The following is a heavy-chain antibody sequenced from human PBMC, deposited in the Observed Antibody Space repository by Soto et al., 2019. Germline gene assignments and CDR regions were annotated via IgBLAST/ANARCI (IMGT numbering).Heavy chain of an antibody. D-gene: IGHD6-6*01. CDR1: GFTFSSYA. Sequence: GGSLRLSCAASGFTFSSYAMHWVRQAPGKGLEWVAVISYDGSNKYYADSVKGRFTISRDNSKNTLYLQMNSLRAEDTAVYYCARDPAGYSSSFRYYYGMDVWGQGTTVTVSS. CDR2: ISYDGSNK. CDR3: ARDPAGYSSSFRYYYGMDV. V-gene: IGHV3-30-3*01. J-gene: IGHJ6*02.